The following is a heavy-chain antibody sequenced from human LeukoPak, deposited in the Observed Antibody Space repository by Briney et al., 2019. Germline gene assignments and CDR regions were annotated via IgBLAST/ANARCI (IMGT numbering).Heavy chain of an antibody. CDR1: GFTFSSYS. V-gene: IGHV3-21*01. CDR2: IGSSSNYI. CDR3: ARDYYDSSGYYLKYFQH. D-gene: IGHD3-22*01. Sequence: GGSLRLSCVASGFTFSSYSMNWVRQAPGKGLEWVSCIGSSSNYIYYGDSVKGRFTISRDNAKNSLYPQMNSLRAEDTAVYYCARDYYDSSGYYLKYFQHWGQGTLVTVSS. J-gene: IGHJ1*01.